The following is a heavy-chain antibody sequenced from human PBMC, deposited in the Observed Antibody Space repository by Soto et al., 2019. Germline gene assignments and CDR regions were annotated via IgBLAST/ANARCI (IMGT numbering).Heavy chain of an antibody. CDR3: AREKQASLIWLGEWNYYGMDV. Sequence: SETLSLTCAVYGGSFSGYYWSWIRQPPGKGLEWIGEINHSGSTNYNPSLKSRVTISVDTSKNQFSLKLSSVTAADTAAYYCAREKQASLIWLGEWNYYGMDVWGQGNTVTVSS. D-gene: IGHD3-10*01. J-gene: IGHJ6*01. CDR2: INHSGST. CDR1: GGSFSGYY. V-gene: IGHV4-34*01.